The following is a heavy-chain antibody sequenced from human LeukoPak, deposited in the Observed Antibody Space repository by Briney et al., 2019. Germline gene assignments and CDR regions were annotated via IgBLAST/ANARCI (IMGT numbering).Heavy chain of an antibody. V-gene: IGHV4-30-4*08. CDR1: GYSISGGYY. Sequence: PSQTLSLTCTVSGYSISGGYYWGWIRQPPGKGLEWIGYIYYSGSTYCNPSLKSRVTISVDTSKNQFSLKLSSVTAADTAAYYCARRLRRIFDYWGQGTLVTVSS. CDR2: IYYSGST. D-gene: IGHD5-12*01. CDR3: ARRLRRIFDY. J-gene: IGHJ4*02.